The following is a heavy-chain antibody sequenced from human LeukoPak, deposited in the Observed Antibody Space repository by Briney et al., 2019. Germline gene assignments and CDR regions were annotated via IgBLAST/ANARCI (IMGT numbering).Heavy chain of an antibody. V-gene: IGHV3-9*03. Sequence: PGGSLRLSCAASGFTFDDYAMHWVRQAPGKGLEWVSGISWNSGSIGYADSVKGRFTISRDNAKNSLYLQMNSLRAEDMALYYCAKGVSSSPKNYFDYWGQGTLVTVSS. CDR1: GFTFDDYA. D-gene: IGHD6-6*01. CDR3: AKGVSSSPKNYFDY. J-gene: IGHJ4*02. CDR2: ISWNSGSI.